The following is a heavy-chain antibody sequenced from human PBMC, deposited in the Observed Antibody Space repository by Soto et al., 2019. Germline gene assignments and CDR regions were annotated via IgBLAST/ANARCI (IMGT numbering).Heavy chain of an antibody. D-gene: IGHD2-2*02. J-gene: IGHJ3*02. CDR2: IYYSGST. CDR1: GGSVSSGSYY. V-gene: IGHV4-61*01. Sequence: PSETLSLTXTVSGGSVSSGSYYWSWIRQPPGKGLEWIGYIYYSGSTNYNPSLKSRVTISVDTSKNQFSLKLSSVTAADTAVYYCAREPGYCSSTSCYTGDAFDIWGQGTMVTVSS. CDR3: AREPGYCSSTSCYTGDAFDI.